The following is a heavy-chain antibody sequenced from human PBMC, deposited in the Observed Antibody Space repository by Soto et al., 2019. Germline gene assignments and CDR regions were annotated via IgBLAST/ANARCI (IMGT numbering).Heavy chain of an antibody. CDR3: AKELGYCSGGSCYTIYYYYYGMDV. CDR2: ISYDGSNK. CDR1: GFTFSSYG. J-gene: IGHJ6*02. Sequence: PGGSLRLSCAASGFTFSSYGMHWVRQAPGKGLEWVAVISYDGSNKYYADSVKGRFTISRDNSKNTLYLQMNSLRAEDTAVYYCAKELGYCSGGSCYTIYYYYYGMDVWGQGTTVTVSS. V-gene: IGHV3-30*18. D-gene: IGHD2-15*01.